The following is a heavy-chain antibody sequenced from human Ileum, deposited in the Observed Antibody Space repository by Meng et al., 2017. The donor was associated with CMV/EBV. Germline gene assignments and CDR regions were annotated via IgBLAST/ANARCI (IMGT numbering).Heavy chain of an antibody. D-gene: IGHD3-10*01. Sequence: ASVKVSCKASGYMFIGQYIHWVRQAPGQGREWRGWINPDSGGTNYAQRFQGRVTMTRDTSISTAYMELTGLTSDDTAVYYWARANIAYVYGNNCFDPWGQGTLVTVSS. J-gene: IGHJ5*02. V-gene: IGHV1-2*02. CDR2: INPDSGGT. CDR1: GYMFIGQY. CDR3: ARANIAYVYGNNCFDP.